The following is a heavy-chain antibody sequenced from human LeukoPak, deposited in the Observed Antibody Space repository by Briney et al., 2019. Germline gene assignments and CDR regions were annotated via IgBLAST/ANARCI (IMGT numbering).Heavy chain of an antibody. J-gene: IGHJ2*01. CDR2: ISGNSENT. CDR3: AKGDRREQRLVQGIYWCFDV. CDR1: GFTFSTYA. D-gene: IGHD6-13*01. V-gene: IGHV3-23*01. Sequence: GGSLRLSCAASGFTFSTYAMSWVRQAPGKGLEWVSGISGNSENTYYADSVKGRFTISRDNSKNTLYLQMNSLRAEDTAVYYCAKGDRREQRLVQGIYWCFDVWGRGTLVTVSS.